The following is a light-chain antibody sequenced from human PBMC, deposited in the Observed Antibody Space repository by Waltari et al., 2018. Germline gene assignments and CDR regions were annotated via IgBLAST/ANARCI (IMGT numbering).Light chain of an antibody. CDR1: QSLVHSDENAY. J-gene: IGKJ1*01. CDR3: MQGTHWPRT. CDR2: QVS. V-gene: IGKV2-30*02. Sequence: DVLTSQSLLPLPVTLGRRASIPCFSSQSLVHSDENAYFNCFHQRPGQSPRRLIYQVSTRDSGVPDRFSGSGSGTDFTLKISRVETEDVGVYYCMQGTHWPRTFGQGTKVEIK.